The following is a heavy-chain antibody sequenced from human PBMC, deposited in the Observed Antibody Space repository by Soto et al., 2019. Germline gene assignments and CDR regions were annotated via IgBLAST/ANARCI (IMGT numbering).Heavy chain of an antibody. J-gene: IGHJ5*02. V-gene: IGHV3-23*01. D-gene: IGHD6-13*01. CDR2: ISGSGASS. Sequence: GGSLRLSCAASGLIFSNFAMSWVRQAPGKGLEWVSGISGSGASSYYADSVKGRFTISRDNSKNTLYLQMNSLRVEDTAVYYCAKGPPRSRNNWFDPWGQGILVTVSS. CDR1: GLIFSNFA. CDR3: AKGPPRSRNNWFDP.